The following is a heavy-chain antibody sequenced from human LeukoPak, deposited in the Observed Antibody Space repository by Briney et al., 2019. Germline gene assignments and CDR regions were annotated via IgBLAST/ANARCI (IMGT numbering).Heavy chain of an antibody. J-gene: IGHJ4*02. Sequence: GGSLRLSCAASGFTFSSYGMHWVRQAPGKGLEWVAVMSYDGSNKYYADSVKGRFTITRDNSKNTLYLQMNSLRPDDTAVYYCATAPNYSSSRLPFDYWGQGTLVTVSS. CDR3: ATAPNYSSSRLPFDY. D-gene: IGHD6-13*01. V-gene: IGHV3-30*03. CDR2: MSYDGSNK. CDR1: GFTFSSYG.